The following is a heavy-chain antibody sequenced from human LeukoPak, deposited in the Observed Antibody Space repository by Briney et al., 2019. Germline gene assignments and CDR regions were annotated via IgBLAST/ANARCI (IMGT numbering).Heavy chain of an antibody. D-gene: IGHD4-17*01. V-gene: IGHV4-39*01. CDR1: GGSISSSTYY. CDR2: IYYSGYT. Sequence: SETLSLTCTVSGGSISSSTYYWGWIRQPPGKGLEWIGSIYYSGYTYYNPSLESRVTISVDTSKNQFSLKLSSVTAADTAVYYCAFSGDAHAFDIWGQGTMVTVSS. CDR3: AFSGDAHAFDI. J-gene: IGHJ3*02.